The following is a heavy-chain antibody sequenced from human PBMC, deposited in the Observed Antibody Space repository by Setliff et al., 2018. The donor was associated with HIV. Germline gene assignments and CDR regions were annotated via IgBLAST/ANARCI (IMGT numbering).Heavy chain of an antibody. CDR2: IYHSGST. D-gene: IGHD6-19*01. CDR3: ASAEPPIYSSGWRGVGYFDY. V-gene: IGHV4-38-2*01. Sequence: PSETLSLTCAVSGYSISSGYYWGWIRQPPGKGLEWIGSIYHSGSTYYNPSLKSRVTISVDTSKNQFSLKLSSVTAADTAVYYCASAEPPIYSSGWRGVGYFDYWGQGTLVTSPQ. J-gene: IGHJ4*02. CDR1: GYSISSGYY.